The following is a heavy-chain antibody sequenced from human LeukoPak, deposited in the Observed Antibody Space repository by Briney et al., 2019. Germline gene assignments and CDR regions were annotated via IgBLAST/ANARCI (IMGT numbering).Heavy chain of an antibody. CDR1: GFTVSSNY. V-gene: IGHV3-53*01. CDR2: ISGGGST. Sequence: GGSLRLSCAASGFTVSSNYMSWVRQASGKGLEWVSVISGGGSTYYADSVKGRFTISRDNSKNTMYLQMNSLRAEDTAVYYCARDLGNYGYFDYGGQGPLVTVSS. D-gene: IGHD1-7*01. J-gene: IGHJ4*02. CDR3: ARDLGNYGYFDY.